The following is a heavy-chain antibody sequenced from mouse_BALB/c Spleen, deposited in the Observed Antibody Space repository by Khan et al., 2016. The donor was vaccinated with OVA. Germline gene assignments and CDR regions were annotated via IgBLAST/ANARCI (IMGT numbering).Heavy chain of an antibody. CDR1: GYTFTNYG. J-gene: IGHJ1*01. CDR3: GRISSQWYSDV. Sequence: QIQLVQSGPELKKPGETVKISCKASGYTFTNYGMNWVKQAPGKGLKWMGWINTYTGEPTYADDFKGRFVFSLETSASTAYLQISNLKNEDMTTXFLGRISSQWYSDVWGAGTPVTGSS. CDR2: INTYTGEP. V-gene: IGHV9-1*02.